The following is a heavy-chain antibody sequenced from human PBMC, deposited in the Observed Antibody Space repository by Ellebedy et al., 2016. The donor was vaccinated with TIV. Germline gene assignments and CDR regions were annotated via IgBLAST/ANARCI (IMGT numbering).Heavy chain of an antibody. CDR3: ARVTEHKTDFWSGYYYYYYYGMDV. D-gene: IGHD3-3*01. J-gene: IGHJ6*02. CDR1: GGSISSGDYY. V-gene: IGHV4-30-4*01. Sequence: MPSETLSLTCTVSGGSISSGDYYWSWIRQPPGKGLEWIGYIYYSGSTYYNPSLKSRVTISVDTSKNQFSLKLSSVTAADTAVYYCARVTEHKTDFWSGYYYYYYYGMDVWGQGTTVTVSS. CDR2: IYYSGST.